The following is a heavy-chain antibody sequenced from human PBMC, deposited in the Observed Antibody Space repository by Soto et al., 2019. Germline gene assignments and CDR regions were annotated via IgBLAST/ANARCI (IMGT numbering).Heavy chain of an antibody. V-gene: IGHV1-18*01. J-gene: IGHJ6*02. CDR3: AREYGSGTTGPYYGMDV. CDR1: GYTFTSYG. D-gene: IGHD3-10*01. CDR2: ISAYNGNT. Sequence: QVPLVQSGAEVKKPGASVKVSCKASGYTFTSYGISWVRQAPGQGLEWMGWISAYNGNTNYAQKLQGRVTMTTDTSTSTAYMELRSLRSDDTAVYYCAREYGSGTTGPYYGMDVWGQGTTVTVSS.